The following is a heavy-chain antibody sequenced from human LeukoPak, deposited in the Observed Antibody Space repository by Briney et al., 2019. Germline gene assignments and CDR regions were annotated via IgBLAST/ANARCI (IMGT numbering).Heavy chain of an antibody. CDR3: AREGKITMVRGVIRYYYMDV. D-gene: IGHD3-10*01. CDR1: GGSISSYY. CDR2: IFTSGST. Sequence: SETLSLTCTVSGGSISSYYWSWIRQPPGKGLEWIGRIFTSGSTEYNPSLKSRVTISVDTSKNQFSLKLSSVTAADTAVYYCAREGKITMVRGVIRYYYMDVWGKGTTVTISS. V-gene: IGHV4-4*08. J-gene: IGHJ6*03.